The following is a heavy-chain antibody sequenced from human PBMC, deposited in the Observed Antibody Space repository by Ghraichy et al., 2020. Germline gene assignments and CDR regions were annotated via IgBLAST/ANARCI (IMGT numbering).Heavy chain of an antibody. D-gene: IGHD2/OR15-2a*01. CDR1: GGSISSNTW. CDR3: ASASRFFYDSTASDAFDI. Sequence: SETLSLTCAVSGGSISSNTWWHWVRQPPGKGLEWIGEVYHTGSTNYNPSLKSRLTMSVDKSKNQFSLRLNSVTAADTAIYYCASASRFFYDSTASDAFDIWGQGTLVTVSS. V-gene: IGHV4-4*02. J-gene: IGHJ3*02. CDR2: VYHTGST.